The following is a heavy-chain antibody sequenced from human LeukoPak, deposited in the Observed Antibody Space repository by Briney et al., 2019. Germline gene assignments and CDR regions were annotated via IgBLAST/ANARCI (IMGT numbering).Heavy chain of an antibody. CDR1: GITLSNYG. D-gene: IGHD3-22*01. V-gene: IGHV3-23*01. CDR3: AKRGVVIRVILVGFHKEAYYFDS. J-gene: IGHJ4*02. Sequence: GGSLRLSCAVSGITLSNYGMSWVRQAPGKGLEWVAGISDSGGRTNYADSVKGRFTISRDNPKNTLYLQMNSLRAEDTAVYFYAKRGVVIRVILVGFHKEAYYFDSWGQGALVTVSS. CDR2: ISDSGGRT.